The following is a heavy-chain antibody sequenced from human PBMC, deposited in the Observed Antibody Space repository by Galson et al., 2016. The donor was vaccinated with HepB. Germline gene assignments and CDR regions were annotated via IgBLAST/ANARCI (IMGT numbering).Heavy chain of an antibody. Sequence: SLRLSCAASGFTFSNYGMHWVRQAPGKGLEWVAADSLDGRRKFYADSVKGRFTISRDNSNSMLSLQMSSLRADVTAVYYCARRHEYCPPVGCSVDYWGQGTLVSVSS. V-gene: IGHV3-30*03. CDR2: DSLDGRRK. CDR3: ARRHEYCPPVGCSVDY. D-gene: IGHD2/OR15-2a*01. J-gene: IGHJ4*02. CDR1: GFTFSNYG.